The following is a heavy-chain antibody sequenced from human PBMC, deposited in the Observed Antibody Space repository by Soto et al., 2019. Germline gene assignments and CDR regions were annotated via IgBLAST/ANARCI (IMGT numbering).Heavy chain of an antibody. J-gene: IGHJ4*02. Sequence: PGGSLRLSCAASGFIFSSYGMNWVRQAPGKGLEWVSGISGSGGSTNLADSVKGRFTISRDNSRNTLYLQMNSLTVDDTAVYYCAKDEPARSSGWLVPIDYWGQGTLVTVSS. CDR1: GFIFSSYG. V-gene: IGHV3-23*01. D-gene: IGHD3-22*01. CDR3: AKDEPARSSGWLVPIDY. CDR2: ISGSGGST.